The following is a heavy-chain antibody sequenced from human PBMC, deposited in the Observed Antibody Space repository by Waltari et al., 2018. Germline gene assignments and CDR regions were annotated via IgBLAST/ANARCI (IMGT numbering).Heavy chain of an antibody. J-gene: IGHJ5*02. Sequence: QVQLQQWGAGLLKPSETLSLTCAVYGGSFSGYYWSWIRQPPGKGLEWIGEINHSGSTNYNPSLKSRVTISVDTSKNQFSLKLSSVTAADTAVYYCARGSRSGSYFGWFDPWGQGTLVTVSS. CDR2: INHSGST. CDR3: ARGSRSGSYFGWFDP. CDR1: GGSFSGYY. V-gene: IGHV4-34*01. D-gene: IGHD1-26*01.